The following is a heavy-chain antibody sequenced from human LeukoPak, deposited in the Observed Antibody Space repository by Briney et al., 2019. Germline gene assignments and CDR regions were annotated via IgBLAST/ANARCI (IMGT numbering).Heavy chain of an antibody. J-gene: IGHJ4*02. Sequence: PGGSLRLSCAASGFTFSDYYMNWIRQAPGKGLEWVSYIGSSSSYTNYADSVKGRVTISRDNAKNSLYLQMNSLRAEDTAVYYCARRYCSSSSCTLDYWGQGTLVTVSS. CDR1: GFTFSDYY. CDR3: ARRYCSSSSCTLDY. D-gene: IGHD2-2*01. V-gene: IGHV3-11*06. CDR2: IGSSSSYT.